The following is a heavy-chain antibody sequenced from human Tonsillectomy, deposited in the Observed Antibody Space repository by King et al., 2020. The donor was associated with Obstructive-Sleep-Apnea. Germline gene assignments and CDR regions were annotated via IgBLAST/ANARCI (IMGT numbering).Heavy chain of an antibody. D-gene: IGHD3-22*01. CDR2: IIPIFGTA. CDR1: GGTFSSYA. Sequence: VQLVESGAEVKKPGSSVKGSCKASGGTFSSYAISWVRQAPGQGLEWMGGIIPIFGTANYAQKFQGRVTITADESTSTAYMELSSLRSEDTAVYYCARTYYYDRTRGWFDPWGQGTLVTVSS. J-gene: IGHJ5*02. CDR3: ARTYYYDRTRGWFDP. V-gene: IGHV1-69*01.